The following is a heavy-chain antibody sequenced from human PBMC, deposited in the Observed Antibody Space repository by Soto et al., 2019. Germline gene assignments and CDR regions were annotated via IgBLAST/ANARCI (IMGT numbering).Heavy chain of an antibody. D-gene: IGHD5-18*01. CDR2: FDPEDGET. CDR3: VKGYGYYYYYGMDV. V-gene: IGHV1-24*01. J-gene: IGHJ6*02. Sequence: ASVKVSCKVSGYTLTELSMHWVRQAPGKGLEWMGGFDPEDGETIYAESVKGRFTISRNNAKNTLYLQMSSLRPEDTAVYYCVKGYGYYYYYGMDVWGQGTTVTVSS. CDR1: GYTLTELS.